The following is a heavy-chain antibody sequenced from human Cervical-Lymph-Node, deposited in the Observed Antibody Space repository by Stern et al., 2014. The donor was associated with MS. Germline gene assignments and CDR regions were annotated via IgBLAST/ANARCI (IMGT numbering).Heavy chain of an antibody. J-gene: IGHJ5*02. CDR3: ARDSIAAAGGDWFDP. V-gene: IGHV3-30*01. CDR1: GFTFRSYA. D-gene: IGHD6-13*01. CDR2: ISYDGSNK. Sequence: VQLAESGGGVVQPGRSLRLSCAASGFTFRSYAMHWVRQAPGKGQEWGADISYDGSNKYYADSVKGRFTISRDNSKNTLYLQMNSLRAEDTAVYYCARDSIAAAGGDWFDPWGQGTLVTVSS.